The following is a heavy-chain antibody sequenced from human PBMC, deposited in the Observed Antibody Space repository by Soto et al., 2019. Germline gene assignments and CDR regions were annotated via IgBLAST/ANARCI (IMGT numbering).Heavy chain of an antibody. CDR2: IYYSGST. Sequence: SETLSLTCTVSGGSISSYYWSWIRQPPGKGLEWIGYIYYSGSTNYNPSLKSRVTISVDTSKNQFSLKLSSVTAADTAVYYCARDRLLFESYYYYYGMDVWGQGTTVTVS. CDR1: GGSISSYY. J-gene: IGHJ6*02. D-gene: IGHD2-21*02. CDR3: ARDRLLFESYYYYYGMDV. V-gene: IGHV4-59*01.